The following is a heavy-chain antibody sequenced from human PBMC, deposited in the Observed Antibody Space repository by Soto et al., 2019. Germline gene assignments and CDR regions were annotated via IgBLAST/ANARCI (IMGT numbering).Heavy chain of an antibody. D-gene: IGHD3-3*01. CDR2: IWYDGSNK. CDR1: GFTFSSYG. J-gene: IGHJ6*02. V-gene: IGHV3-33*01. CDR3: ARGSGGGLIYHEYGMDD. Sequence: QVQLVESGGGVVQPGRSLRLSCAASGFTFSSYGMHWVRQAPGKGLEWVAVIWYDGSNKYYADSVKGRFTISRDNSKNTLYLQMNSLRAEDTAVYYCARGSGGGLIYHEYGMDDWGQGTTVTFSS.